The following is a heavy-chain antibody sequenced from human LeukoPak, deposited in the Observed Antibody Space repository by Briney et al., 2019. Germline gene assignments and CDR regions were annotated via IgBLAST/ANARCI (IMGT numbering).Heavy chain of an antibody. CDR2: INHSGST. CDR3: ARVVDSSSWYPSWFDP. Sequence: SETLSLTCAVYGGSFSGYYWSWIRQPPGKGLEWIGEINHSGSTNYNPSLKSRVTISVDTSKNQFSLKLSSVTAADTAVYYCARVVDSSSWYPSWFDPWGQGTLVTVSS. J-gene: IGHJ5*02. CDR1: GGSFSGYY. V-gene: IGHV4-34*01. D-gene: IGHD6-13*01.